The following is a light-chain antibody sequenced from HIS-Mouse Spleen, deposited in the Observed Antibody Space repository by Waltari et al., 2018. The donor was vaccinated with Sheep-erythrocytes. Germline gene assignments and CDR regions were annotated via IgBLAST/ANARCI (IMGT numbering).Light chain of an antibody. V-gene: IGLV2-11*01. Sequence: QSALTQPRSVSGSPGPSVNISCTGTSSDVGGYNYVSWYQQHPGKAPKLMIYDVSKRPSGVPDRFSGSKSGNTASLTISGLQAEDEADYYCCSYAGSYTWVFGGGTKLTVL. CDR3: CSYAGSYTWV. CDR2: DVS. J-gene: IGLJ3*02. CDR1: SSDVGGYNY.